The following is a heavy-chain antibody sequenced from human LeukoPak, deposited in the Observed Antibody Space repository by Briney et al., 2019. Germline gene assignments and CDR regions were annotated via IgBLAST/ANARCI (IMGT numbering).Heavy chain of an antibody. CDR2: ISYDGSNK. D-gene: IGHD1-26*01. CDR1: GFTFSSYA. Sequence: GGSLRLSCAASGFTFSSYAMHWVRQAPGKGLEWVAVISYDGSNKYYADSVKGRFTISRDNSKNTLYLQMNSLRAEDTAVYYCAGDLDNLIVGENYWGQGTLVTVSS. CDR3: AGDLDNLIVGENY. V-gene: IGHV3-30-3*01. J-gene: IGHJ4*02.